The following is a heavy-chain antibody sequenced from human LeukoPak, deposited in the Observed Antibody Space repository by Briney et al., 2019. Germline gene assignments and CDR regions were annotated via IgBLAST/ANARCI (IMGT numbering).Heavy chain of an antibody. V-gene: IGHV3-21*01. D-gene: IGHD6-13*01. CDR1: GFTFSSYS. J-gene: IGHJ5*02. CDR2: ISSSSSYI. CDR3: ARSPAAGTLWFDP. Sequence: PGGSLRLSCAASGFTFSSYSMNWVRQAPGKGLEWVSSISSSSSYIYYADSVKGRFTISRDNAKNSLYLQMNSLRAEDTAVYYCARSPAAGTLWFDPWGQGTLVTVSS.